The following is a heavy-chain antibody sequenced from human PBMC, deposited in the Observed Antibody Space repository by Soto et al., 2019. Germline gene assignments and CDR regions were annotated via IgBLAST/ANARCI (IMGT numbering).Heavy chain of an antibody. J-gene: IGHJ4*02. CDR1: GFTFSSYA. D-gene: IGHD2-2*01. CDR2: ISGSGGST. Sequence: GGSLRLSCAASGFTFSSYAMSWVRQAPGKGLEWVSAISGSGGSTYYADSVKGRFTISRDNSKNTLYLQMNSLRAEDTAVYYCAKDQGYCSSTSCLFDYWGQGTLVTVS. CDR3: AKDQGYCSSTSCLFDY. V-gene: IGHV3-23*01.